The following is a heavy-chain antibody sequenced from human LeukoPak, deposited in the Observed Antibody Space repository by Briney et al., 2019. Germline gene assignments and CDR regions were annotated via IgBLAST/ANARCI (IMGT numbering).Heavy chain of an antibody. Sequence: GSLRLSCAASGFTFSSYAMHWVRQAPGKGLEWVAVISYDGSNKYYADSVKGRFTISRDNSKNTLYLQMNSLRAEDTAVYYCARAGNTRFDYWGQGTLVTVSS. CDR3: ARAGNTRFDY. V-gene: IGHV3-30*04. CDR1: GFTFSSYA. D-gene: IGHD3-10*01. CDR2: ISYDGSNK. J-gene: IGHJ4*02.